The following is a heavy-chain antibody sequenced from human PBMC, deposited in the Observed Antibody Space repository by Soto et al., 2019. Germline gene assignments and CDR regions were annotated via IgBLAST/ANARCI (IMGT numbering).Heavy chain of an antibody. V-gene: IGHV3-23*01. CDR2: ISGSGGST. D-gene: IGHD1-26*01. CDR3: AKRSGGATTYYYYGMDV. CDR1: GFTFSSYA. J-gene: IGHJ6*02. Sequence: PGGSLRLSCAASGFTFSSYAMSWVRQAPGKGLEWVSAISGSGGSTYYADSVKGRFTISRDNSKNTLYLQMNSLRAEDTAVYYCAKRSGGATTYYYYGMDVWGQGTTVTVSS.